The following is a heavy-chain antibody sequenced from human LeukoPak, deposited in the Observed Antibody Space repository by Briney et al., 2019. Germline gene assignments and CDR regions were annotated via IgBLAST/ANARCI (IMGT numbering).Heavy chain of an antibody. J-gene: IGHJ6*03. D-gene: IGHD1-26*01. CDR1: GYTFTGYY. CDR3: ARGDGSCYGDYYYMDV. Sequence: ASVKVSCKASGYTFTGYYMHWVRQAPGQGLEWMGWINPNSGGTNYAQKFQGRVTMTRDTSISTAYMELSRLRSDDTAVYYCARGDGSCYGDYYYMDVWGKGTTVTVSS. CDR2: INPNSGGT. V-gene: IGHV1-2*02.